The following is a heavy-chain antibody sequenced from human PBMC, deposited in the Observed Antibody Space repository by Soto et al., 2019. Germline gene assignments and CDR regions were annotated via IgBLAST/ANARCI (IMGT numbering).Heavy chain of an antibody. Sequence: QLQLQESGSGLVKPSQTLSLTCAVSGGSISSGGYSWSWIRQPPGKGLEWIGYIYHSGSTYYNPSLKSRVTLSVDRSKNPFSLKLSSVTAADTAVYYCARAIGWFGELLGGYYFDYWGQGTLVTVSS. D-gene: IGHD3-10*01. J-gene: IGHJ4*02. CDR3: ARAIGWFGELLGGYYFDY. V-gene: IGHV4-30-2*01. CDR1: GGSISSGGYS. CDR2: IYHSGST.